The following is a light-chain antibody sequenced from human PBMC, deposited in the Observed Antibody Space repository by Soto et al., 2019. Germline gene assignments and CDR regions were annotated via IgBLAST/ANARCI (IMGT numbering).Light chain of an antibody. Sequence: EIVLTQSPGTLSLSPGERATLSCRASQSISSSFLAWYQQRPGQSPRLIIYGASSRATGIPDRFSGSESGTDFTLTISRLDLEDSAFYYCQQYVTSSWTFGQGTKVEIK. CDR2: GAS. V-gene: IGKV3-20*01. CDR3: QQYVTSSWT. J-gene: IGKJ1*01. CDR1: QSISSSF.